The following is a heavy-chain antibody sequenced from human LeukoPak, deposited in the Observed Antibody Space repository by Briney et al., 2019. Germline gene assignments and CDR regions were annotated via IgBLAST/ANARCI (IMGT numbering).Heavy chain of an antibody. CDR2: VNSDGSST. CDR1: GFAFSSYW. J-gene: IGHJ4*02. CDR3: VSGDYGNY. D-gene: IGHD4-17*01. V-gene: IGHV3-74*01. Sequence: GGSLRLSCAASGFAFSSYWLHWVRQAPGKGLVWVSRVNSDGSSTNYADPVEGRFTVSRDNAKNTLFLQMNSLRVEDTALYYCVSGDYGNYWGQGTLVTVSS.